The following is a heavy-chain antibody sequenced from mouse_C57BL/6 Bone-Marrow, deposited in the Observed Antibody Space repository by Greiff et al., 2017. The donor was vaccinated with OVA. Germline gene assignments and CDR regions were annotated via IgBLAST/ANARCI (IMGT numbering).Heavy chain of an antibody. Sequence: VQLQQPGAELVKPGASVKVSCKASGYTFTSYWMHWVKQRPGQGLEWIGRIHPSDSDTNYNQKFKGKATLTVDKSSSTAYMQLSSLTSEDSAVYYCEIGGNYVGNYFDYWGQGTTLTVSA. J-gene: IGHJ2*01. CDR2: IHPSDSDT. CDR1: GYTFTSYW. CDR3: EIGGNYVGNYFDY. D-gene: IGHD2-1*01. V-gene: IGHV1-74*01.